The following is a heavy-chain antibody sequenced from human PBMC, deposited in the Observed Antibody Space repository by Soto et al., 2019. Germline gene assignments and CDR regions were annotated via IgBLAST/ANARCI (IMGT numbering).Heavy chain of an antibody. CDR3: ASEQQLVQGYYYYCMDV. CDR1: GYTFTSYA. J-gene: IGHJ6*02. D-gene: IGHD6-13*01. Sequence: QVQLVQSGAEVKKPGASVKVSCKASGYTFTSYAMHWVRQAPGQRLEWMGWINAGNGNTKYSQKFQGRVTITRDTSASTADMELSSLRSEDTAVYYCASEQQLVQGYYYYCMDVWGQGTTVTVSS. CDR2: INAGNGNT. V-gene: IGHV1-3*01.